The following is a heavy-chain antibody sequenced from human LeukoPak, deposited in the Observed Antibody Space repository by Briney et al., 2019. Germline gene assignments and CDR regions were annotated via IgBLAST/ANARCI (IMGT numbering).Heavy chain of an antibody. CDR2: IYYSGST. CDR3: ARSRDGYNWGFDY. V-gene: IGHV4-61*01. D-gene: IGHD5-24*01. Sequence: SETLSLTCTVSGGSISSSSYYWSWIRQPPGKGLEWIGYIYYSGSTNYNPSLKSRVTISVDTSKNQFSLKLSSVTAADTAVYYCARSRDGYNWGFDYWGQGTLVTVSS. CDR1: GGSISSSSYY. J-gene: IGHJ4*02.